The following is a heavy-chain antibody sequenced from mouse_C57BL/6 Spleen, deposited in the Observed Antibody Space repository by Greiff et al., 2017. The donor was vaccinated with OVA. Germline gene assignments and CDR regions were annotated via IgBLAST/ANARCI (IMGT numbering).Heavy chain of an antibody. V-gene: IGHV3-6*01. CDR3: ARGGIPYFDY. CDR2: ISYDGSN. CDR1: GYSITSGYY. Sequence: EVQLQESGPGLVKPSQSLSLTCSVTGYSITSGYYWNWIRQFPGNKLEWMGYISYDGSNNYNPYLKNRITITRDTSKDQFFLKLNSGTTEDTATYYCARGGIPYFDYWGQGTTLTVSS. J-gene: IGHJ2*01.